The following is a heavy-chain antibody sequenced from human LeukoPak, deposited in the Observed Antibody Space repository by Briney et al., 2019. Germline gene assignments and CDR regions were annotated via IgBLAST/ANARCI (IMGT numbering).Heavy chain of an antibody. V-gene: IGHV4-39*01. Sequence: PSETLSLTCTVSDGSISSSSYYWGWIRQPPGKGLEWIGSISYSGNTNNNPSLKSRVTISVDTSKNQFSLKLSSLTAADTAVYYCARQKIRSLEWLPQAYYFDYWGQGTLVTVSS. CDR3: ARQKIRSLEWLPQAYYFDY. J-gene: IGHJ4*02. CDR2: ISYSGNT. CDR1: DGSISSSSYY. D-gene: IGHD3-3*01.